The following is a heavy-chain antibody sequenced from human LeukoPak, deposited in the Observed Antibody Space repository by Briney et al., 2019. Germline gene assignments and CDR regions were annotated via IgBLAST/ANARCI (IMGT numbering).Heavy chain of an antibody. CDR2: ISWNSGSI. D-gene: IGHD3-22*01. CDR1: GFTFDDYA. V-gene: IGHV3-9*01. J-gene: IGHJ4*02. Sequence: PGGSLRLSYAASGFTFDDYAMHWVRQAPGKGLEWVSGISWNSGSIGYADSVKGRFTISRDNAKNSLYLQMNSLRAEDTALYYCAKGDHYYDSSGIDYWGQGTLVTVSS. CDR3: AKGDHYYDSSGIDY.